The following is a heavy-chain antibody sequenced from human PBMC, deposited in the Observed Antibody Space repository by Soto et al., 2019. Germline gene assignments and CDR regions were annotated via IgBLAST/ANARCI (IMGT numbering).Heavy chain of an antibody. CDR2: IYSGSST. J-gene: IGHJ6*02. Sequence: PGGSLRLCCAASGFTVSCSYMSWVRQAPGKGLEWVSVIYSGSSTYYADSVKGRFTISRDNSKNTLYLQMNSLRAEDTAVYYCARVGIVERYGMDVWGQGTTVTVSS. D-gene: IGHD2-15*01. CDR1: GFTVSCSY. V-gene: IGHV3-53*01. CDR3: ARVGIVERYGMDV.